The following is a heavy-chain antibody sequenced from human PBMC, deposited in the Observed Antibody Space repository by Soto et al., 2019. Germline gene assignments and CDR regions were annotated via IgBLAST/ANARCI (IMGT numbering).Heavy chain of an antibody. CDR1: GGTFSSYA. V-gene: IGHV1-69*01. CDR2: IITIFGTA. D-gene: IGHD2-2*01. J-gene: IGHJ6*02. Sequence: QVQLVQYGAEVKKPVSSVKVSCKASGGTFSSYAISWVRQAPGQGLEWMGGIITIFGTANYAQKFQGRVTITADESTSTAYMELSSLRSEDTAVYYCARHQALKDYYYGMDVWGQGTTVTVSS. CDR3: ARHQALKDYYYGMDV.